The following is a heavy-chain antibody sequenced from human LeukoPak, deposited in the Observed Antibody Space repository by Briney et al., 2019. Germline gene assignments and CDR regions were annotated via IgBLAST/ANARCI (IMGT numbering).Heavy chain of an antibody. J-gene: IGHJ5*02. CDR3: ARATYYDFWSGYSWFDP. Sequence: PSETLSLTCTVSGGSISSGGYYWSWIRQHPGKGLVWIGYIYYSGSTYYNPSLKSRVTISVDTSKNQFSLKLSSVTAADTAVYYCARATYYDFWSGYSWFDPWGQGTLVTVSS. D-gene: IGHD3-3*01. V-gene: IGHV4-31*03. CDR2: IYYSGST. CDR1: GGSISSGGYY.